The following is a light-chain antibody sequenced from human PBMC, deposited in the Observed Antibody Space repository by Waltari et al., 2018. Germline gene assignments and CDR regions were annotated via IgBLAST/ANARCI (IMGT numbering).Light chain of an antibody. Sequence: QSALTQPPSASGSPGQSVPIPCTGTSSDVGGYNYVSWYQHHPGKAPKLMLYEVTKRPSGVPDRFSGSKSGNTASLTVSGLQAEDEADYYCSSYAGSNNLVFGGGTKLTVL. CDR1: SSDVGGYNY. J-gene: IGLJ2*01. CDR3: SSYAGSNNLV. CDR2: EVT. V-gene: IGLV2-8*01.